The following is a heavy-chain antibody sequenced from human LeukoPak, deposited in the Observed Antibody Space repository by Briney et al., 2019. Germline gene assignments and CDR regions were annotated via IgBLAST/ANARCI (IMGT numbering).Heavy chain of an antibody. J-gene: IGHJ4*02. CDR2: ISYDGSNK. Sequence: PGGSLRLSCAASGLTFSSYAMHWVRQAPGKGLEWVAVISYDGSNKYYADSVKGRFTISRDNSKNTLYLQMNSLRAEDTAVYYCASMYYDILTGYYSGFDYWGQGTLVTVSS. V-gene: IGHV3-30*04. CDR1: GLTFSSYA. CDR3: ASMYYDILTGYYSGFDY. D-gene: IGHD3-9*01.